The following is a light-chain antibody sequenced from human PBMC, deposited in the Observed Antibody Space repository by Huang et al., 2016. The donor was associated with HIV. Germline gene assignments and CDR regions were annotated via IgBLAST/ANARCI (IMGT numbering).Light chain of an antibody. J-gene: IGKJ4*01. V-gene: IGKV3-11*01. CDR3: QQRSNWPLT. Sequence: EIVLTQSPATLSLSPGERATLSCRASQSVSNYLGWYQQKPGQAPRLLIYDASNRATGIPVRFSDSGSGTDFTLTISSLEPEDFAVYYCQQRSNWPLTFGGGTKVQIK. CDR2: DAS. CDR1: QSVSNY.